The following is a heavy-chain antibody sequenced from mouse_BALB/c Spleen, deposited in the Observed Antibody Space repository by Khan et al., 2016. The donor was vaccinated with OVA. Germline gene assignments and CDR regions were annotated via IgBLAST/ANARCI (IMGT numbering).Heavy chain of an antibody. D-gene: IGHD2-10*01. Sequence: VQLQESGAELARPGASVKMSCKTSGYTFTSYTIHWIKLRPGQGLEWIGYINPNNGYTNYNQKFKDKATLTADKSSTTVYMQLSSLTSDDSAIXDCVRDGAYYGNGGWFAYWGQGTLVTVSA. J-gene: IGHJ3*01. CDR3: VRDGAYYGNGGWFAY. CDR1: GYTFTSYT. CDR2: INPNNGYT. V-gene: IGHV1-4*01.